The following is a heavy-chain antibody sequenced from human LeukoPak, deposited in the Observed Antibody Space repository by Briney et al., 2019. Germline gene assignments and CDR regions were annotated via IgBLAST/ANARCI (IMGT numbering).Heavy chain of an antibody. Sequence: SVKVSCKASGGTFSSYAISWVRQAPGQGLEWMGGIIPIFGTANYAQKFQGRVTITTDESTSTAYMELSSLRSEDTAVYYCARDVGYCSGGSCSIHPGGDYWGQGTLVTVSS. CDR2: IIPIFGTA. CDR1: GGTFSSYA. V-gene: IGHV1-69*05. D-gene: IGHD2-15*01. CDR3: ARDVGYCSGGSCSIHPGGDY. J-gene: IGHJ4*02.